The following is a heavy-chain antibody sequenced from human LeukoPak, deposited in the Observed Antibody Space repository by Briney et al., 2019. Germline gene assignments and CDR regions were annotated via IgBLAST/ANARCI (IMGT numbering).Heavy chain of an antibody. CDR3: AKGKGVYLRFLEWLPVYFDY. D-gene: IGHD3-3*01. CDR2: ISGSGGST. CDR1: GFTFSSYA. Sequence: TGGSLRLSCAASGFTFSSYAMSWGRQAPGKGLEWVSAISGSGGSTYYADSVKGRFTISRDNSKNTLYLQMNSLRAEDTAVYYCAKGKGVYLRFLEWLPVYFDYWGQGTLVTVSS. J-gene: IGHJ4*02. V-gene: IGHV3-23*01.